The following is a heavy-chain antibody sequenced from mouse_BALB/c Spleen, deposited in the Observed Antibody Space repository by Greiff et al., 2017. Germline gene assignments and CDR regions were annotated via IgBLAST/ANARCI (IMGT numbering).Heavy chain of an antibody. CDR3: ARSCYRAMDY. V-gene: IGHV5-6-3*01. CDR2: IISNGGST. D-gene: IGHD2-14*01. Sequence: EVMLVESGGGLVQPGGSLKLSCAASGFTFSSYGLSWVRQTPDRRRELVATIISNGGSTYYPDSVKGRFTSSRDNSKNSLYLQMSSLKSDDTAMYYCARSCYRAMDYWGQGTSVNVSS. CDR1: GFTFSSYG. J-gene: IGHJ4*01.